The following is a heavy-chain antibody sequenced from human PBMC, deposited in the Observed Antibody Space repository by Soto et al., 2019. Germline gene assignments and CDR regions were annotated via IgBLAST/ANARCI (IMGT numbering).Heavy chain of an antibody. J-gene: IGHJ4*02. CDR2: TFFRSEWSN. D-gene: IGHD2-2*02. CDR1: GDNVSNNTAS. Sequence: SQTLSLTCAISGDNVSNNTASWSWIRQSPSRGPEWLGRTFFRSEWSNDYAVSVKSRRIINADTSKNQFSLQLNSVTPEDTAVYYYAKRDHLGPYTGYDFDHWGQGTLVTVSS. CDR3: AKRDHLGPYTGYDFDH. V-gene: IGHV6-1*01.